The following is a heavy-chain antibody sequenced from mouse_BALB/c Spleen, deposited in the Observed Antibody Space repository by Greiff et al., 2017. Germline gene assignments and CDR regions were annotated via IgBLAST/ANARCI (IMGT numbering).Heavy chain of an antibody. CDR3: ARRDWDGAWFAY. J-gene: IGHJ3*01. CDR2: ISSGGSYT. V-gene: IGHV5-9-3*01. D-gene: IGHD4-1*01. CDR1: GFTFSSYA. Sequence: EVQRVESGGGLVKPGGSLKLSCAASGFTFSSYAMSWVRQTPEKRLEWVATISSGGSYTYYPDSVKGRFTISRDNAKNTLYLQMSSLRSEDTAMYYCARRDWDGAWFAYWGQGTLVTVSA.